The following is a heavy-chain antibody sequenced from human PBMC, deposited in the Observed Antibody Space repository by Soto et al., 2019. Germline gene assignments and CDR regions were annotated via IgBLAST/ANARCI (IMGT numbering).Heavy chain of an antibody. D-gene: IGHD4-4*01. V-gene: IGHV1-18*01. J-gene: IGHJ6*03. CDR3: AKADSNYAGRYYYYYMDV. CDR2: ISGYNGNT. CDR1: GYTFRSYG. Sequence: QVQLVQSGTEVKKPGASVKLSCKASGYTFRSYGISWVRQAPGQGPEWMGWISGYNGNTHYPQKFQGKDTMSTDTSTSTAYMELRSLRSDDTAVYYCAKADSNYAGRYYYYYMDVWGNGTLVTVSS.